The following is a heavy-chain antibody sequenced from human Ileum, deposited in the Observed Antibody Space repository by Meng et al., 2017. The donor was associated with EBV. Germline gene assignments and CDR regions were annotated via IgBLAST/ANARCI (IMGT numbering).Heavy chain of an antibody. CDR2: MNSYTGNA. J-gene: IGHJ5*02. Sequence: QWRLVLSGSEVKKPGASVKVSCKASGSTFINHDINWVLQAAGQGLESIGWMNSYTGNAGYAQKFRGRVTMTRDTSINTAYLEVISLTSEDTAVYYCARGSGAGGRDWFDPWGQGTLVTVSS. V-gene: IGHV1-8*01. CDR3: ARGSGAGGRDWFDP. D-gene: IGHD3-16*01. CDR1: GSTFINHD.